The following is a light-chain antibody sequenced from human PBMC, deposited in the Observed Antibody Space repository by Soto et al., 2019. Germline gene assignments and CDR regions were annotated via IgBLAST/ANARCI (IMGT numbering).Light chain of an antibody. V-gene: IGKV1-5*03. Sequence: DIQVTQSPSTLSASVGDRVTITCRASQSISSWLAWYQQKPGKAPRLLIYKASDLESGVPSRFSGSGSGTEFTLTISSLQPDDFAIYYCQQYNSQSWTFGQGTKVDI. CDR1: QSISSW. CDR3: QQYNSQSWT. J-gene: IGKJ1*01. CDR2: KAS.